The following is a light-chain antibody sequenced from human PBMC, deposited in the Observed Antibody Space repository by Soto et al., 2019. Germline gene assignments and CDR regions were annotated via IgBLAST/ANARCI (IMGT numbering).Light chain of an antibody. J-gene: IGKJ1*01. Sequence: EIVLTQSPGTLSLSPGDRGTLSCRASQSVSSHLAWYQQKPGQPPRPLIYAASTRATGIAGRFSGSGSETEFTLIIRSLQSEDSALYYCHQYNNWPWTFGQGTKVDI. V-gene: IGKV3-15*01. CDR3: HQYNNWPWT. CDR2: AAS. CDR1: QSVSSH.